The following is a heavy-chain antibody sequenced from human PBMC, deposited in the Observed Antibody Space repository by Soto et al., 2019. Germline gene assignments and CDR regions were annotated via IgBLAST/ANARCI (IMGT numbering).Heavy chain of an antibody. CDR2: ISAYNGNT. J-gene: IGHJ4*02. Sequence: ASVKVSCKASGYTFTSYGITWVRQAPGQGLEWMGWISAYNGNTNYARRLQGRVTMTTDTSTTTAYMELRSLRSDDTAVYYCARGQKLFQDGRFDYWGQGTLVTVSS. V-gene: IGHV1-18*01. CDR1: GYTFTSYG. D-gene: IGHD1-1*01. CDR3: ARGQKLFQDGRFDY.